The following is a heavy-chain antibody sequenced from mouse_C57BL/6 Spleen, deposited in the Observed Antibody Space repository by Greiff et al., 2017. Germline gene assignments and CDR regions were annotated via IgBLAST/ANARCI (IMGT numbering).Heavy chain of an antibody. CDR2: IYPGDGDT. J-gene: IGHJ4*01. V-gene: IGHV1-82*01. Sequence: QFQLQQSGPELVKPGASVKISCKASGYAFSSSWMNWVKQRPGKGLEWIGRIYPGDGDTNYNGKFKGKATLTADKSSSTAYMQLSSLTSEDSAVYFCAREAIYYYGSSDAMDYWGQGTSVTVSS. D-gene: IGHD1-1*01. CDR3: AREAIYYYGSSDAMDY. CDR1: GYAFSSSW.